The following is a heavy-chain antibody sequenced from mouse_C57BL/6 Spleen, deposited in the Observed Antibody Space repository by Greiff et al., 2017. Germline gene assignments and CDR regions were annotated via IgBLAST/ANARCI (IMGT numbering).Heavy chain of an antibody. CDR2: INPSTGGT. Sequence: EVQGVESGPELVKPGASVKISCKASGYSFTGYYMNWVKQSPEKSLEWIGEINPSTGGTTYNQKFKAKATLTVDKSSSTAYMQLKSLTSEDSAVYYCAPIYDGSFAYWGQGTLVTVSA. J-gene: IGHJ3*01. V-gene: IGHV1-42*01. D-gene: IGHD2-3*01. CDR1: GYSFTGYY. CDR3: APIYDGSFAY.